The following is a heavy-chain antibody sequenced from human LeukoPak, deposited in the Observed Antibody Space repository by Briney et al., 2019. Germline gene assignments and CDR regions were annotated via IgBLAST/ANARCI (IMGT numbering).Heavy chain of an antibody. CDR1: GFTFSSYS. Sequence: GGSLRLSCAASGFTFSSYSMNWVRQAPGKGLEWVSSISSSSSYIYYADSVKGRSTISRDNAKNSLYLQMNSLRAEDTAVYYCARGYYDILTGYYRELDYWGQGTLVTVSS. J-gene: IGHJ4*02. V-gene: IGHV3-21*01. CDR3: ARGYYDILTGYYRELDY. CDR2: ISSSSSYI. D-gene: IGHD3-9*01.